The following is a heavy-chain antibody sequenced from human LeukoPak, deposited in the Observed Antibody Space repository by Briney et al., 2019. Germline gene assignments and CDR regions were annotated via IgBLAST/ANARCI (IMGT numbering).Heavy chain of an antibody. D-gene: IGHD3-10*01. V-gene: IGHV1-8*01. CDR1: GYTFTSYD. CDR2: INPNSGNT. CDR3: ARGATPMVRGLDWFDP. J-gene: IGHJ5*02. Sequence: ASVKVSCKASGYTFTSYDISWARQATGQGLEWMGWINPNSGNTGYAQKFQDRVTMTRNTSISTAYMELSSLRSQDTAVHHCARGATPMVRGLDWFDPWAREPWSPSPQ.